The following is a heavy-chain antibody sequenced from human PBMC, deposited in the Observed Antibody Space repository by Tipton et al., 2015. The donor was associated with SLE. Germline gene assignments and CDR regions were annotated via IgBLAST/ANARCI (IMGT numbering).Heavy chain of an antibody. CDR1: GGSISTYY. J-gene: IGHJ5*02. CDR2: ISPTGST. D-gene: IGHD1-26*01. V-gene: IGHV4-4*07. Sequence: TLSLTCTVSGGSISTYYWTWIRQPAGKGLEWIGRISPTGSTNYNPSLKSRVTMSLDTSKNQFSLKLTSMTAADTAVYYCARYNGNYLGSYFDPWGQGTLVTVSS. CDR3: ARYNGNYLGSYFDP.